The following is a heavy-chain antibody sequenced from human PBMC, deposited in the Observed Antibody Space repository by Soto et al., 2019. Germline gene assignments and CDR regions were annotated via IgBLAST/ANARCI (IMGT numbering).Heavy chain of an antibody. CDR3: AVLLTTMTTPNRVPGGEDY. J-gene: IGHJ4*02. V-gene: IGHV3-23*01. CDR2: ISGSGGST. CDR1: GFTFSSYA. D-gene: IGHD4-17*01. Sequence: EVQLLESGGGLVQPGGSLRLSCAASGFTFSSYAMSWVRQAPGKGLEWVSAISGSGGSTYYADSVKGRFTISRDNSKNTLYLQMNSLRAEDTAVYYCAVLLTTMTTPNRVPGGEDYWGQGTLVTVSS.